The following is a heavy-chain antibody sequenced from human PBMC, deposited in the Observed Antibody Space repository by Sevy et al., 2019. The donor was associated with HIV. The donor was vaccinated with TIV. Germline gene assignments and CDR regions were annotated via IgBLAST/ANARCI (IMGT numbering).Heavy chain of an antibody. J-gene: IGHJ4*02. Sequence: GGSLRLSCAASGFTVSSNYMSWVRQAPGKGLEWVSVIYSGGSTYYADSVKGRFTISRDNSKNTLYFQMNSLRAEDTAVYYCAGGRYRYSGSYSLAYFDYWGQGTLVTVSS. V-gene: IGHV3-53*01. CDR2: IYSGGST. CDR1: GFTVSSNY. CDR3: AGGRYRYSGSYSLAYFDY. D-gene: IGHD1-26*01.